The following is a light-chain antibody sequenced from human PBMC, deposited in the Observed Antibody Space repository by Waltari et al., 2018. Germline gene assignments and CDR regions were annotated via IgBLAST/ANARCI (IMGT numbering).Light chain of an antibody. J-gene: IGLJ2*01. CDR2: EVN. V-gene: IGLV2-8*01. CDR1: SSDVGGYNY. Sequence: QSALTQPPSASGSPGQSVTISCTATSSDVGGYNYVSWYQQPPGKAPKLIISEVNKRPSGVPDRFSGSKSGNTASLTVSGLQADDEADYYCSSYSGSNNLGVFGGGTKLTVL. CDR3: SSYSGSNNLGV.